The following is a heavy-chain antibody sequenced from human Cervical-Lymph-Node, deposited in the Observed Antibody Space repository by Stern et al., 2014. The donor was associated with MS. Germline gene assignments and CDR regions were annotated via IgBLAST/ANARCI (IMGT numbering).Heavy chain of an antibody. V-gene: IGHV1-69*06. Sequence: VKLVQSGAEVKKPGYSVKVSCKTSGDTFINYAISWVRQTTGLGLEWMGGIGPMFGTTTYARKFRDRIILTADKSTNTSYMYLSSLRSEDTAVYYCAREYATSAHPFDYWGQGTLLTVSS. CDR1: GDTFINYA. J-gene: IGHJ4*02. CDR2: IGPMFGTT. D-gene: IGHD2-2*01. CDR3: AREYATSAHPFDY.